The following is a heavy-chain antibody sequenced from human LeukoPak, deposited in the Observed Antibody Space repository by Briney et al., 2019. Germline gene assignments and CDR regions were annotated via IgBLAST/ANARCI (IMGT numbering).Heavy chain of an antibody. Sequence: SETLSLTCTVSGGSISSYYWSWIRQPPGKGLEWIGYIYYSGSTNYNPSLKSRVTISVDTSKNQFSLKLSSVTAADTAVYYCARDAAAGTPYYYCYMDVWGKGTTVTVSS. J-gene: IGHJ6*03. CDR3: ARDAAAGTPYYYCYMDV. V-gene: IGHV4-59*01. CDR1: GGSISSYY. D-gene: IGHD6-13*01. CDR2: IYYSGST.